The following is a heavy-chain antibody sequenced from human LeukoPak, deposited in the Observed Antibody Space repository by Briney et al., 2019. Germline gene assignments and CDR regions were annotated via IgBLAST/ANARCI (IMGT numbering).Heavy chain of an antibody. CDR3: AKHRGYSSVDMDV. J-gene: IGHJ6*02. D-gene: IGHD5-18*01. CDR2: IGASGAGT. Sequence: PWGSLRLSCAASGFTFSNYAMSWARQAPGKGLEWVSAIGASGAGTYYADSVKGRFPISRDNSKTTLYLQMSSLRAEDTAVYYCAKHRGYSSVDMDVWGQGTTVTVSS. CDR1: GFTFSNYA. V-gene: IGHV3-23*01.